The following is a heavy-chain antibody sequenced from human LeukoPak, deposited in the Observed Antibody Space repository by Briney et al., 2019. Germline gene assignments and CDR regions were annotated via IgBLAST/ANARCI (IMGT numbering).Heavy chain of an antibody. CDR3: ARRMTTVVTTAVLAY. D-gene: IGHD4-23*01. J-gene: IGHJ4*02. Sequence: GESLKISCKGSGYSFTSYWISWVRQMPGEGLEWMGRIDPSDSYTNYSPSFQGHVTISADKSISTAYLQWSSLKASDTAMYYCARRMTTVVTTAVLAYWGQGTLVTVSS. V-gene: IGHV5-10-1*01. CDR2: IDPSDSYT. CDR1: GYSFTSYW.